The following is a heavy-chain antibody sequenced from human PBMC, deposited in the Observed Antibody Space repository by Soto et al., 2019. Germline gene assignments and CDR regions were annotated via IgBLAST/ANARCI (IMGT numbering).Heavy chain of an antibody. CDR2: IYSGGNT. V-gene: IGHV3-66*01. CDR3: ARVLGGYSGYDGH. D-gene: IGHD5-12*01. Sequence: EVQLVESGGGLVKPGGSLRLSCAASGFTFSSYSMNWVRQAPGKGLEWVSVIYSGGNTYYADSVKGRFTISRDNSKNTLYLQMNSLRAEDTAVYYCARVLGGYSGYDGHWGQGTLVTVSS. CDR1: GFTFSSYS. J-gene: IGHJ4*02.